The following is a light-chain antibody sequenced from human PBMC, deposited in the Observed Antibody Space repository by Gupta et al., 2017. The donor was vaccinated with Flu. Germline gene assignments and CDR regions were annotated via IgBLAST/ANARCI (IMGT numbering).Light chain of an antibody. J-gene: IGKJ2*02. CDR1: QSVNSN. V-gene: IGKV3-15*01. Sequence: EIVMTQSPATLSVSPGERATLSCWASQSVNSNLAWYQQRPGQAPRLLIYGASSRAKGIRARFSGSGDGTESNLTINSSQSEDFEVYYCQHENNGHPPCNFGQGTKLDIK. CDR3: QHENNGHPPCN. CDR2: GAS.